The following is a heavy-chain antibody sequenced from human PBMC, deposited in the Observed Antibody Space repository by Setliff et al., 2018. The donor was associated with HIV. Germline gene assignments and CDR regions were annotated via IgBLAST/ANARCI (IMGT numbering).Heavy chain of an antibody. Sequence: PSETLSLTCRVSGGSFNTRRTKWGWIRQSPGKGLEWLGEIYHSGSTNYNPSFKSRVTISVDTSKNQFSLKLSSVTAADTAVYYCARRLEYPDAFDIWGQGTMVTVSS. CDR1: GGSFNTRRTK. CDR2: IYHSGST. CDR3: ARRLEYPDAFDI. J-gene: IGHJ3*02. V-gene: IGHV4-39*01. D-gene: IGHD2-2*02.